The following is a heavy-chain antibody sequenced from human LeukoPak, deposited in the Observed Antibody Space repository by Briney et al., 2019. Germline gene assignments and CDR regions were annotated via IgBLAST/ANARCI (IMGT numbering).Heavy chain of an antibody. Sequence: SETLSLTCTVSGGSISSYYWSWIRQPPGKGLEWIGYIYYSGSTNYNPSLKSRVTISVDTSKNQFSLKLSSVTAADTAVYYCARDRGEHYYGSGSYYNWFDPRGQGTLVTVSS. V-gene: IGHV4-59*01. CDR1: GGSISSYY. CDR3: ARDRGEHYYGSGSYYNWFDP. J-gene: IGHJ5*02. D-gene: IGHD3-10*01. CDR2: IYYSGST.